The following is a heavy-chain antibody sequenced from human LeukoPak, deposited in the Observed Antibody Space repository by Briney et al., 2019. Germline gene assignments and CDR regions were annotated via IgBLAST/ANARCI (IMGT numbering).Heavy chain of an antibody. D-gene: IGHD2-15*01. CDR1: GITFSDYY. CDR3: AALPCSGGSCYYYYYYYMDV. J-gene: IGHJ6*03. CDR2: IYSGGST. V-gene: IGHV3-66*01. Sequence: SGGSLRLSCAASGITFSDYYMTWVRQAPGKGLEWVSLIYSGGSTYYADSVKGRFTISRDNAKNSLYLQMNSLRAEDTAVYYCAALPCSGGSCYYYYYYYMDVWGKGTTVTVSS.